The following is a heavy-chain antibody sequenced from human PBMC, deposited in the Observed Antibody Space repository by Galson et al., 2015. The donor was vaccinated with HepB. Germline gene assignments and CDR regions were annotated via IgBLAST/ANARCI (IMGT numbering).Heavy chain of an antibody. CDR1: GYTFTSYG. D-gene: IGHD2-2*01. V-gene: IGHV1-18*01. CDR3: ARDNPEPGNSGNSDIVVVPAASDAFDI. Sequence: SVKVSCKASGYTFTSYGISWVRQAPGQGLEWMGWISAYNGNTNYAQKLQGRVTMTTDTSTSTAYMELRSLRSDDTAVYYCARDNPEPGNSGNSDIVVVPAASDAFDIWGQGTMVTVSS. J-gene: IGHJ3*02. CDR2: ISAYNGNT.